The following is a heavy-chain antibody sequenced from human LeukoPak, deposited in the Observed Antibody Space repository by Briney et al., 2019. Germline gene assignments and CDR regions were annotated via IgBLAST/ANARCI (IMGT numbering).Heavy chain of an antibody. CDR1: GFTFSNYI. J-gene: IGHJ4*02. CDR2: IIENGSNQ. Sequence: GGSLRLSCAASGFTFSNYIMHWVRQAPGKGLDWVAVIIENGSNQYYADSVEGRFTISRDNSKNTLFLQMNSLRGEDTAMYYCARGGGGNSDFLTTYTGASLSFDYWGQGALVTVSS. D-gene: IGHD3-9*01. V-gene: IGHV3-30*04. CDR3: ARGGGGNSDFLTTYTGASLSFDY.